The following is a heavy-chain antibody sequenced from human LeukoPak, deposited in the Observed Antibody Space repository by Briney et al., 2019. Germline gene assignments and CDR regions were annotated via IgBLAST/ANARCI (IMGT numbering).Heavy chain of an antibody. CDR3: ARQTYYYGSGSYQYFDY. Sequence: PSETLSLTCTVSGGSISSGSYYWSWIRQPAGKRLEWIGSIYYSGSTYYNPSLKSRVTISVDTSKNQFSLKLSSVTAADTAVYYCARQTYYYGSGSYQYFDYWGQGTLVTVSS. CDR1: GGSISSGSYY. D-gene: IGHD3-10*01. CDR2: IYYSGST. J-gene: IGHJ4*02. V-gene: IGHV4-39*01.